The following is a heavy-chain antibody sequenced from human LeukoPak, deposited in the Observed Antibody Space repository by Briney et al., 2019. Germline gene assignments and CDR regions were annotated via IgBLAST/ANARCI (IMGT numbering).Heavy chain of an antibody. V-gene: IGHV4-39*01. Sequence: SETLSLTCTVSGGSISSSTYYCGWVRQPPGKGLEWIGNIYYSGSTYYNPSLKSRVTISVDTSKNQFSLKLSSVTAADTAVYYCAKTYGYNPFDYWGQGTLVTFSS. CDR3: AKTYGYNPFDY. J-gene: IGHJ4*02. CDR1: GGSISSSTYY. D-gene: IGHD5-18*01. CDR2: IYYSGST.